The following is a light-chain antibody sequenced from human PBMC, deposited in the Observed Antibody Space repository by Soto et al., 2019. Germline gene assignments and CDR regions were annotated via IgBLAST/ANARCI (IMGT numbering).Light chain of an antibody. J-gene: IGKJ1*01. CDR2: LAS. CDR3: QQLDSNPPWT. Sequence: IQLTQSPSSLSASVGDTVTISCRASQTIDNYLAWYQQYPGRAPKLLIYLASTLQSGVPSRFSGSGSGTDFKLTSSSLQPEEFATYYCQQLDSNPPWTFGQGTRVEIK. V-gene: IGKV1-9*01. CDR1: QTIDNY.